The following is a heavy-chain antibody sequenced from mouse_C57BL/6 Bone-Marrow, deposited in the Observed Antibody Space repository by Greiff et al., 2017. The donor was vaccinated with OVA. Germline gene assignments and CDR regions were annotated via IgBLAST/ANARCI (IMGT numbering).Heavy chain of an antibody. CDR3: ARVGAY. J-gene: IGHJ3*01. Sequence: EVQVVESGGGLVKPGGSLKLSCAASGFTFSSYAMSWVRQTPEKRLEWVATISDGGSYTYYPDNVKGRFTISRDNAKNNLYLQMSHLKSEDTAMYYCARVGAYWGQGTLVTVSA. D-gene: IGHD3-3*01. V-gene: IGHV5-4*01. CDR2: ISDGGSYT. CDR1: GFTFSSYA.